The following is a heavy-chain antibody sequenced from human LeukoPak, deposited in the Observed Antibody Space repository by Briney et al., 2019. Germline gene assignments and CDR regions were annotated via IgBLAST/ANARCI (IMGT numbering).Heavy chain of an antibody. CDR3: AKGGSLIDY. V-gene: IGHV3-30*02. CDR2: IRYDGSNK. Sequence: PGGSLRLSCAASGFTFSSYGMHWVRQAPGKGLEWVAFIRYDGSNKYYADSVKGRFTISRDNSQNTLHLEMNSLRAEDAAVYFCAKGGSLIDYWGQGTLVSVTS. CDR1: GFTFSSYG. J-gene: IGHJ4*02. D-gene: IGHD1-1*01.